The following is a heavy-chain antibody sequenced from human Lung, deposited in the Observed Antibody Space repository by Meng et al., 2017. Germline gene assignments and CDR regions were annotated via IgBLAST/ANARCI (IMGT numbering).Heavy chain of an antibody. J-gene: IGHJ4*02. CDR1: GGSSSSYY. CDR3: ARVRGVKTDY. Sequence: HLQESDTGLGKPSETLSLTCTVSGGSSSSYYWSWIRQPPGKGLEWIGYISYSGNTNYNPSLKSRVTISVDTSKNQFSLKLSSVTATDTAVYYCARVRGVKTDYWGQGTLVTVSS. V-gene: IGHV4-59*01. D-gene: IGHD3-10*01. CDR2: ISYSGNT.